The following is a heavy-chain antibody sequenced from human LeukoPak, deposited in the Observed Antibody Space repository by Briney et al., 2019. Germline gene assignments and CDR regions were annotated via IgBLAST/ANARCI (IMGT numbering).Heavy chain of an antibody. CDR3: ARGAFRYSYGYAY. CDR1: GYTFTGNY. V-gene: IGHV1-2*02. CDR2: INPNSGDT. J-gene: IGHJ4*02. Sequence: GASVKVSCKASGYTFTGNYIHWARQAPGQGLERMGWINPNSGDTNYAQKFQGRVTMTRNTSISTAYMELSSLRSEDTAVYYCARGAFRYSYGYAYWGQGTLVTVSS. D-gene: IGHD5-18*01.